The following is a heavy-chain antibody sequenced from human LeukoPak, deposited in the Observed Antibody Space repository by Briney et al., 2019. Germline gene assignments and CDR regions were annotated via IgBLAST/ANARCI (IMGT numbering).Heavy chain of an antibody. Sequence: VASVKVSCKASGYTFTSYGISWVRQAPGQGLEWMGWINPNSGGTNYAQKFQGRVTMTRDTSISTAYMELSRLRSDDTAVYYCARYYYDSSGYYYLSNYWGQGTLVTVSS. V-gene: IGHV1-2*02. J-gene: IGHJ4*02. CDR1: GYTFTSYG. D-gene: IGHD3-22*01. CDR2: INPNSGGT. CDR3: ARYYYDSSGYYYLSNY.